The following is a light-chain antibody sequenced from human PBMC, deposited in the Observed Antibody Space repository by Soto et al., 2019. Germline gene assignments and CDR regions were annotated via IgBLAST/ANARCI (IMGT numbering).Light chain of an antibody. J-gene: IGKJ2*01. V-gene: IGKV1-39*01. Sequence: DIQMTQSPSSLSASVGDRDTITCRASQSISSYVNWYQQKPGKAPKLLIYAASSLQSGVPSRFSGSGSGTDFTLTISSLQPEDFATYYCQQSYSTPLYTFGQGTKLEIK. CDR1: QSISSY. CDR2: AAS. CDR3: QQSYSTPLYT.